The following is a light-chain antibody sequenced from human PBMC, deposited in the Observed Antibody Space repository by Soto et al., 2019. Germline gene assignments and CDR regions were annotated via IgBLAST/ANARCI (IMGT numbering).Light chain of an antibody. CDR1: QSISRS. Sequence: EIVLTQSPAILSVSPGERATLSCRASQSISRSLAWYQQKPGQAPRLLISDASTRATGIPARFSGSGSGTDFTLTISRLEPEDFAVYFCQQYARSPAITFGQGTLLEIK. CDR3: QQYARSPAIT. CDR2: DAS. J-gene: IGKJ5*01. V-gene: IGKV3-20*01.